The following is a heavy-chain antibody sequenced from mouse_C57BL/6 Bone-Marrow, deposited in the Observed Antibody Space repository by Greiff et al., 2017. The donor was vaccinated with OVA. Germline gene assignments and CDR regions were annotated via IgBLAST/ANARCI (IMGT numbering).Heavy chain of an antibody. CDR3: ANYYYGSSGAY. V-gene: IGHV5-17*01. Sequence: EVQGVESGGGLVKPGGSLKLSCAASGFTFSDYGMHWVRQAPEKGLEWVAYISSGSSTIYYADTVKGRFTISRDNAKNTLFLQMTSLRSEDTAMYYCANYYYGSSGAYWGQGTLVTVSA. J-gene: IGHJ3*01. D-gene: IGHD1-1*01. CDR1: GFTFSDYG. CDR2: ISSGSSTI.